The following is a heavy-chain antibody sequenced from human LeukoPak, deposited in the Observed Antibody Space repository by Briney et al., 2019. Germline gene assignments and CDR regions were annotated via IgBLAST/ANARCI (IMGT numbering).Heavy chain of an antibody. V-gene: IGHV1-69*13. D-gene: IGHD3-22*01. J-gene: IGHJ4*02. CDR3: ARAGSYYDSSGYYPSDY. Sequence: ASVNVSCKASGGTFSSYAISWVRQAPGQGLEWMGGIIPIFGTANYAQKFQGRVTITADESTSTAYMELSSLRSEDTAVYYCARAGSYYDSSGYYPSDYWGQGTLVTVSS. CDR2: IIPIFGTA. CDR1: GGTFSSYA.